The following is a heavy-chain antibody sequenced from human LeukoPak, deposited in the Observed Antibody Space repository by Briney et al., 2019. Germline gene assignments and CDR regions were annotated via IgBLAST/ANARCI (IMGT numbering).Heavy chain of an antibody. CDR3: ARVTSAAAGLPLDY. J-gene: IGHJ4*02. CDR2: ISSSSSTI. D-gene: IGHD6-13*01. V-gene: IGHV3-48*04. Sequence: GGSLRLSCEASGFTFSSYSMNWVRQAPGKGLEWVSYISSSSSTIYYADSVKGRFTISRDNAKNSLYLQMNSLRAEDTAVYYCARVTSAAAGLPLDYWGQGTLVTVSS. CDR1: GFTFSSYS.